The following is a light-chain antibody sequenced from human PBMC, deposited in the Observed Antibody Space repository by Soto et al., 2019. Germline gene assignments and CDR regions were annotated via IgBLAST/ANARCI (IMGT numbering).Light chain of an antibody. Sequence: QSVLAQPASVSGSPGQSITISCTGTTSDIGAYNYVSWYQHHPGKAPKVMIYDVSNRPSGVSIRFSGSKSGTTASLTISGLRAEDEADYYCSSYSSSSTLMIFGGGTQLTVL. CDR1: TSDIGAYNY. CDR3: SSYSSSSTLMI. CDR2: DVS. J-gene: IGLJ2*01. V-gene: IGLV2-14*03.